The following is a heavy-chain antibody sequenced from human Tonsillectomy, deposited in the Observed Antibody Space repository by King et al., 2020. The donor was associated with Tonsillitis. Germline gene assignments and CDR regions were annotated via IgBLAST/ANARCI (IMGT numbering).Heavy chain of an antibody. CDR2: VYGGDSRT. Sequence: VQLVESGGGLVQPGGSLRLSCAGSGFSFSSYGMSWVRQAPGKGLEWVSVVYGGDSRTYHVDSMKGRFSISRDNSKNTVYLQMNGLRAEDTAIYYCAKGITSSWNNWYDSWGQGTLVIVSS. CDR3: AKGITSSWNNWYDS. CDR1: GFSFSSYG. V-gene: IGHV3-23*03. J-gene: IGHJ5*01. D-gene: IGHD6-13*01.